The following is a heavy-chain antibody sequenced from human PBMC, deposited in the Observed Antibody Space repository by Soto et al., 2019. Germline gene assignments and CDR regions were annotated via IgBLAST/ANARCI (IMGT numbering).Heavy chain of an antibody. V-gene: IGHV4-39*01. D-gene: IGHD3-22*01. J-gene: IGHJ5*02. Sequence: SETLSLTCSVSGDSIGNSRFYWAWIRQPPGEGLEWIGSIYHTGNAYYNPSLKSRVTISVDTSKNQFSLKLTSVTAADAALYYCARVFFNSSDYITNWFXPWGQGTLVXV. CDR3: ARVFFNSSDYITNWFXP. CDR2: IYHTGNA. CDR1: GDSIGNSRFY.